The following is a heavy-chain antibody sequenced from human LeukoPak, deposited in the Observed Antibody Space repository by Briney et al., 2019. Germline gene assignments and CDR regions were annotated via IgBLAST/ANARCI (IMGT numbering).Heavy chain of an antibody. J-gene: IGHJ4*02. V-gene: IGHV3-33*01. Sequence: QPGGSLRLSCAASGFTFSSYGMHWVRQAPGKGLEWVAVIWYDGSNKYYADSVKGRFTISRDNSKNTLYLQMNSLRAEDTAVYYCARDRGAYYYDTGYWGQGTLVTVSS. CDR3: ARDRGAYYYDTGY. CDR1: GFTFSSYG. CDR2: IWYDGSNK. D-gene: IGHD3-22*01.